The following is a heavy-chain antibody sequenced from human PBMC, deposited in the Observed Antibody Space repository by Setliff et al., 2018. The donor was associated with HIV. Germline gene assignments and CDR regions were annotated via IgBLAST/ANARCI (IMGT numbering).Heavy chain of an antibody. CDR3: ARHGQYGSGSYYNRPFDY. D-gene: IGHD3-10*01. CDR2: IYPGDSAT. Sequence: GESLKISCKGSGYSFTSYWIGWVRQMPGKGLEWMGIIYPGDSATRYSPSFQGQVTISADKSISTAYLHWSSLKASDTAMYYCARHGQYGSGSYYNRPFDYWGQGTLVTVSS. CDR1: GYSFTSYW. J-gene: IGHJ4*02. V-gene: IGHV5-51*01.